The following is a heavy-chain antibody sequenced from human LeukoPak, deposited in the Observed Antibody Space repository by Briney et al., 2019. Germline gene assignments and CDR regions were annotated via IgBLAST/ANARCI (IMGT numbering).Heavy chain of an antibody. V-gene: IGHV3-7*05. CDR3: ATDRREEPSNYNRDRFTY. CDR2: IRDDGSEE. J-gene: IGHJ4*01. D-gene: IGHD1-14*01. Sequence: GGSLRLSCVDSGFTFSSYWMSWVRQAPGRGLEWVGNIRDDGSEENYVDSVKGRFTISRDNAKNSLYLQMNNLRAEDTAVYYCATDRREEPSNYNRDRFTYWGQGTLVSVSS. CDR1: GFTFSSYW.